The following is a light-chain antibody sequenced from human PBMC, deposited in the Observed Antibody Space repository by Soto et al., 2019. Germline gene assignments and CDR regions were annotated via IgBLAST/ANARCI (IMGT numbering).Light chain of an antibody. Sequence: EIVLTQSQATLSLSPVERVTLXWRASQSVSSYLAWYQQKPGQAPRLLIYDASNRATGIPARFSGSGSGTDFTLTISSLEPEDFAVYYCQQRSNWPPITFGQGTRLEIK. CDR2: DAS. J-gene: IGKJ5*01. CDR3: QQRSNWPPIT. V-gene: IGKV3-11*01. CDR1: QSVSSY.